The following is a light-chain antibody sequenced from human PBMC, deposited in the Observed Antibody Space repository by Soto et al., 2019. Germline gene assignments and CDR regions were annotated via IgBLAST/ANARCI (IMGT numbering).Light chain of an antibody. V-gene: IGKV3-15*01. CDR1: QSISSN. CDR3: QQYNNWPRT. J-gene: IGKJ1*01. Sequence: MTQSPSTLSASVGDRVTITCRASQSISSNLAWYQQKPGQAPRLLIYDASTRDTGVPARFSGSGSGTEFTLTISSLQSEDFAVYYCQQYNNWPRTFGQGTKV. CDR2: DAS.